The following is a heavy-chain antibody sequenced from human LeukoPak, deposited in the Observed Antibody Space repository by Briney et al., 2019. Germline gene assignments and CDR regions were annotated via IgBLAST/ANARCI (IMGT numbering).Heavy chain of an antibody. D-gene: IGHD2-15*01. V-gene: IGHV1-24*01. Sequence: RASPRDSCMISGDSVSRLFMCWVRQVGGRGLEWVGGFYPEEDRTVYAQKFKGRVTMTEDTSTNTAYMELSSLTSEDTAIYFCATTISGGSKWSHYYYYMDVWGKGTAVTVSS. CDR3: ATTISGGSKWSHYYYYMDV. CDR1: GDSVSRLF. CDR2: FYPEEDRT. J-gene: IGHJ6*03.